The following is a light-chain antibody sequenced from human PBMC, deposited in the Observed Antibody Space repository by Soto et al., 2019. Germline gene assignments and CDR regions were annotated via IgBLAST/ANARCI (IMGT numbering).Light chain of an antibody. Sequence: SVLTQPATVPGSPGEPITISCTGTSSDVGSFDSVGWYQHKPGKAPKLMIYDVSNRPSGVSSRFSGSKSGNTASLSISGLQTEDEANYYCSSFTTSSTLVFGTGTKSPS. J-gene: IGLJ1*01. CDR1: SSDVGSFDS. CDR3: SSFTTSSTLV. CDR2: DVS. V-gene: IGLV2-14*01.